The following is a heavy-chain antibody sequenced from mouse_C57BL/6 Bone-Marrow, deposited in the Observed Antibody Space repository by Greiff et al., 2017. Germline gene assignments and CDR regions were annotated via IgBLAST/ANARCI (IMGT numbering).Heavy chain of an antibody. D-gene: IGHD1-1*01. J-gene: IGHJ1*03. CDR2: IDPSDSET. CDR3: ARDLYYGRRDWYVDG. Sequence: QVQLQQPGAELVRPGSSVKLSCKASGYTFTSYWMHWVKQRPIQGLEWIGNIDPSDSETHYNQKFKDKATLTVDKSSSTAYMQLSSLTSEDSAVYYCARDLYYGRRDWYVDGWGTGTTVTVSS. CDR1: GYTFTSYW. V-gene: IGHV1-52*01.